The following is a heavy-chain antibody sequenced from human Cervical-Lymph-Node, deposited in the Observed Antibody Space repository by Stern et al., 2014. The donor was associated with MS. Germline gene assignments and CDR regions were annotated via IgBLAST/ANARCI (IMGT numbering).Heavy chain of an antibody. CDR1: GFSFSDYS. D-gene: IGHD3-16*01. CDR2: ITSNGTYV. Sequence: VQLVESGGDLVKPGGSLRLSCAASGFSFSDYSMNWVRQAPGQGLEWITSITSNGTYVFYADSVKGRFTITRDNAMDSLFLQMHGLRAEDSAVYNCAGRGGIPYFDSWGQGTLVNVSS. V-gene: IGHV3-21*01. J-gene: IGHJ4*02. CDR3: AGRGGIPYFDS.